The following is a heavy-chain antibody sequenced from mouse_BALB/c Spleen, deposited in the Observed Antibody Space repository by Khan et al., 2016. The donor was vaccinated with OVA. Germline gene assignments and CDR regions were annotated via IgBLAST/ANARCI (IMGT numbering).Heavy chain of an antibody. CDR2: ISYSGST. CDR3: AIRRVYYCSSYGRYFDL. D-gene: IGHD1-1*01. CDR1: GYSITSDYA. J-gene: IGHJ1*01. V-gene: IGHV3-2*02. Sequence: EVQLQESGPGLVKPSQSLSLTCTVTGYSITSDYAWNWIRQFPGNKLEWMGYISYSGSTSYNPSLKSRIAITRDTSKNQFFLQLNSVTTEDTATXYCAIRRVYYCSSYGRYFDLWRAVTTFTVSS.